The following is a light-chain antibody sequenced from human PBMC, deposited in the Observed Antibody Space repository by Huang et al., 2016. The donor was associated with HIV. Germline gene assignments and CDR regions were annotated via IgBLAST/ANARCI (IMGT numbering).Light chain of an antibody. CDR2: AAS. CDR3: QQTYSSPRT. V-gene: IGKV1-39*01. Sequence: DIQMTQSPSSLSASVGDRVTITCRASQTINSYLHWYQQKPGKAPQLLIYAASNLQSGVPSSFSGGGSGTDFTLTISSLQPEDFATYYCQQTYSSPRTFGQGTKVDIK. CDR1: QTINSY. J-gene: IGKJ1*01.